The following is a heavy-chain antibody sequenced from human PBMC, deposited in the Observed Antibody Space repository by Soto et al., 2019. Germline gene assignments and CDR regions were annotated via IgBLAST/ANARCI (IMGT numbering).Heavy chain of an antibody. V-gene: IGHV4-34*01. CDR1: GGSFSGYY. J-gene: IGHJ4*02. CDR2: INHSGST. Sequence: PSETLSLTCAVYGGSFSGYYWSWIRQPPGKGLEWIGEINHSGSTNYNPSLKSRVTISVDTSKNQFSLKLSSVTAADTAVYYCARXLPGRNTGYSSSGYFDYLGQGNRVIVSS. D-gene: IGHD6-13*01. CDR3: ARXLPGRNTGYSSSGYFDY.